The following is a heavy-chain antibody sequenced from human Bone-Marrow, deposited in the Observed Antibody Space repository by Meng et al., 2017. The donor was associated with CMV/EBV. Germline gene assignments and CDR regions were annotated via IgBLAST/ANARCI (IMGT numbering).Heavy chain of an antibody. Sequence: GESLKISCAASGFTFSSYAMHWVHQAPGKGLEWVSVIYSGGSTYYADSVKGRFTISRDNSKNTLYLQMNSLRAEDTAVYYCANDRLYSSSSDYWGQGTLVTVSS. CDR3: ANDRLYSSSSDY. D-gene: IGHD6-6*01. CDR2: IYSGGST. V-gene: IGHV3-23*03. J-gene: IGHJ4*02. CDR1: GFTFSSYA.